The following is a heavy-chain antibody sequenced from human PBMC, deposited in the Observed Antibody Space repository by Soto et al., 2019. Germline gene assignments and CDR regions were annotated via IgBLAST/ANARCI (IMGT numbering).Heavy chain of an antibody. CDR3: ARLSRPNYYDTSGFFKDNWFDP. CDR2: IIPIVETP. CDR1: GGPFKSYD. V-gene: IGHV1-69*01. Sequence: VKVSCKASGGPFKSYDINWVRQAPGQGLEWMGGIIPIVETPKYAQKFQGRVTITADESTNTVYMELSSLRSEDTAMYYCARLSRPNYYDTSGFFKDNWFDPWGQGTLVTVSS. D-gene: IGHD3-22*01. J-gene: IGHJ5*02.